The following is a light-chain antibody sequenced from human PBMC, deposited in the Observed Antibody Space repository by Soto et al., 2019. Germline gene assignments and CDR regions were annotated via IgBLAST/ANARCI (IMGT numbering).Light chain of an antibody. J-gene: IGKJ1*01. CDR3: QQYRRYPPWT. CDR2: GAS. V-gene: IGKV1-5*03. Sequence: DIQMTQSPSTLSASVGDTVTITCRASESLGGWLAWYQQKPGKSPNLLIYGASTLESGVPSRFSGSGYGTEFTLTITSLQPDDFATYYCQQYRRYPPWTFGQGTKVEIK. CDR1: ESLGGW.